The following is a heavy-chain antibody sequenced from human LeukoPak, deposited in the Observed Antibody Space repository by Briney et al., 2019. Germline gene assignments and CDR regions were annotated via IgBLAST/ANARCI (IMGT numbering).Heavy chain of an antibody. CDR1: GYTFTSYG. D-gene: IGHD6-19*01. CDR2: ISAYNGNT. V-gene: IGHV1-18*01. Sequence: ASVKVSCKASGYTFTSYGISWVRQAPGQGLEWTGWISAYNGNTNYAQKLQGRVTMTTDTSTSTAYMELRSLRSDDTAVYYCARDHIAVAGNAAFDIWGQGTMVTVSS. J-gene: IGHJ3*02. CDR3: ARDHIAVAGNAAFDI.